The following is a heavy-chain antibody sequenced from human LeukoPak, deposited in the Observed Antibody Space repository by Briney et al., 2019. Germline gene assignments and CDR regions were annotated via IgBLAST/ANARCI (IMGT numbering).Heavy chain of an antibody. CDR1: GASINAYY. V-gene: IGHV4-59*01. CDR3: AQQVVGTSNSFDV. Sequence: AETLSLICNVSGASINAYYWTWIRQSPEKGLEWIASMSYSGRTDSNPSLKSRVSMSVGPSKSQFSLRLTSVTAADTAIYYCAQQVVGTSNSFDVWGQGTFVAVS. CDR2: MSYSGRT. J-gene: IGHJ3*01. D-gene: IGHD6-13*01.